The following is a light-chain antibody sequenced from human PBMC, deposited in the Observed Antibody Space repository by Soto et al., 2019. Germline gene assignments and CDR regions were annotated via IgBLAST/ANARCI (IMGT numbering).Light chain of an antibody. CDR2: DAS. J-gene: IGKJ4*01. V-gene: IGKV1-5*01. CDR3: QQYNSYSLT. Sequence: DIQMTQSPSTLSGSVGDRVTITCRASQDIRKELGWYQQKPGKAPKLLIYDASSLESGVPSRFSGSGSGTEFTLTISSLQPDDFATYYCQQYNSYSLTFGGGTKVDIK. CDR1: QDIRKE.